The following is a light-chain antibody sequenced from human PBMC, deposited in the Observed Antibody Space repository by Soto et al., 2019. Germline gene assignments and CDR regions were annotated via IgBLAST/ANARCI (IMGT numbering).Light chain of an antibody. J-gene: IGKJ2*01. V-gene: IGKV3-15*01. CDR1: QSVSSD. CDR2: GAS. Sequence: ERVMTQSPATLPVSPGERATLSCRASQSVSSDLAWYQQKPGQAPRLLIYGASTRATGIPARFSGSGSGTEFTLTISSLQSEDFAVYYCQQYNNWPRTFGQGTKLEIK. CDR3: QQYNNWPRT.